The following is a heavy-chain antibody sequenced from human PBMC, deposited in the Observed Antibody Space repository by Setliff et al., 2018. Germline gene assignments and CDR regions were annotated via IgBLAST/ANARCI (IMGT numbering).Heavy chain of an antibody. CDR1: DPITSPSHL. CDR3: ATHDSNGYIRTYSFDN. J-gene: IGHJ4*02. D-gene: IGHD3-22*01. V-gene: IGHV4-39*01. CDR2: SYYIGNT. Sequence: SETLSLTCLQESLRDPITSPSHLWAWIRQPPGKGPEWIGSSYYIGNTVYNPSLKSRLTISVDTSRNEFSLKLTSVTAADTAVYYCATHDSNGYIRTYSFDNWGQGTLVTVSS.